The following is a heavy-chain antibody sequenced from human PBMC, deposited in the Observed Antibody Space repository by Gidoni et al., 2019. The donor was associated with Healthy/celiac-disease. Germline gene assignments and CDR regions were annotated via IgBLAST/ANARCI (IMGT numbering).Heavy chain of an antibody. Sequence: QVQLQQWGAGLLTPSETLSLTCAVYGGSFSGYYWSWIRQPPGKGLEWIGEINHSGSTNYNPSLKSRVTISVDTSKNQFSLKLSSVTAADTAVYYCAREGAYCGGDCYSRYFQHWGQGTLVTVSS. V-gene: IGHV4-34*01. D-gene: IGHD2-21*01. CDR1: GGSFSGYY. J-gene: IGHJ1*01. CDR3: AREGAYCGGDCYSRYFQH. CDR2: INHSGST.